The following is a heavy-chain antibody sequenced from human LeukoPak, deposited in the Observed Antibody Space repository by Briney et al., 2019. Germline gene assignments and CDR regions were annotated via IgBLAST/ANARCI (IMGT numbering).Heavy chain of an antibody. J-gene: IGHJ4*02. CDR2: IYSGGST. CDR1: GFTFSNAW. Sequence: GGSLRLSCAASGFTFSNAWMNWVRQAPGKGLEWVSVIYSGGSTYYADSVKGRFTISRDNSKNTLYLQMNSLRAEDTAVYYCARSGEMATIMGDWGQGTLVTVSS. V-gene: IGHV3-53*01. D-gene: IGHD5-24*01. CDR3: ARSGEMATIMGD.